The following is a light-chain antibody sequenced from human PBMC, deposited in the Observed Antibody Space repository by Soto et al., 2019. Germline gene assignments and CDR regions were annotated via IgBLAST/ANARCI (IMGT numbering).Light chain of an antibody. Sequence: AIRMTQSPSSLSASTGDRVTITCRASQGINSHLAWYQQKPGKAPELLIYAASTLQSGVPSRFSGSGSGTDFSLTISSLQSEDFATYYCQQYYTYPLTFGPGTKVDVK. CDR2: AAS. CDR1: QGINSH. J-gene: IGKJ3*01. V-gene: IGKV1-8*01. CDR3: QQYYTYPLT.